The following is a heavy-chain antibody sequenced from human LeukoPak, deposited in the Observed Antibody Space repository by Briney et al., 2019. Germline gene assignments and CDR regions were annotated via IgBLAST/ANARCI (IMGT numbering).Heavy chain of an antibody. D-gene: IGHD3-10*01. CDR1: GYTFTGYY. CDR3: ARCYSSGSYYVRAFVY. V-gene: IGHV1-2*02. J-gene: IGHJ4*02. CDR2: IYPNSGGT. Sequence: ASVTVSCKASGYTFTGYYMHWVRQAPGQGLEWMGWIYPNSGGTNYAQKFQGRVTMTRDTSISTAYMELSTLRSDDTPVYFCARCYSSGSYYVRAFVYWVQGTLVTVFS.